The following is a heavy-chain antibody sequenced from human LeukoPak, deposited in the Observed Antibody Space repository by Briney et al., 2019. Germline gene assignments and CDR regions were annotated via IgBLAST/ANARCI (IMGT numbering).Heavy chain of an antibody. V-gene: IGHV3-33*01. CDR2: IWYDGTNK. J-gene: IGHJ3*02. CDR1: GFIFSTYA. Sequence: GGSLRLSCAASGFIFSTYAMHWLRQAPGKGLEWVSVIWYDGTNKYYTDSVKGRFTISRDNSKNTLYLQMNSLRADDTAVYYCARSRSGSYTDASDIWGQGTLVTVSS. CDR3: ARSRSGSYTDASDI. D-gene: IGHD1-26*01.